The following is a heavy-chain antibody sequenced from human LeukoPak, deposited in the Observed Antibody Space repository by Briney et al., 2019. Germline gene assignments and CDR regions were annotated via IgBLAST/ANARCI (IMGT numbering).Heavy chain of an antibody. J-gene: IGHJ3*02. CDR2: ISSSSSTI. CDR3: ARDSGSGSYPMPVAFDI. V-gene: IGHV3-48*01. Sequence: GGSLRLSCAASGFTFSSYSMNWVRQAPGKGLEWVSYISSSSSTIYYADSVKGRFTIPRDNAKNSLYLQMNSLRAEDTAVYYCARDSGSGSYPMPVAFDIWGQGTMVTVSS. D-gene: IGHD3-10*01. CDR1: GFTFSSYS.